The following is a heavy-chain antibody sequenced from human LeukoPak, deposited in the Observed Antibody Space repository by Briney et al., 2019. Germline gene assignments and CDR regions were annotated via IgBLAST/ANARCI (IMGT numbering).Heavy chain of an antibody. CDR1: GFTFSKFA. Sequence: RPGGSLRLSCAASGFTFSKFAMSWVRQAPGKGLEWVSSISATGDGTYYADSVKGRFTISRDNSKSTLFLLMNTPRPEDTAVYYCSRVAGKGSKDFEFDHWGQGIRVTVSS. CDR2: ISATGDGT. D-gene: IGHD1-14*01. J-gene: IGHJ4*02. CDR3: SRVAGKGSKDFEFDH. V-gene: IGHV3-23*01.